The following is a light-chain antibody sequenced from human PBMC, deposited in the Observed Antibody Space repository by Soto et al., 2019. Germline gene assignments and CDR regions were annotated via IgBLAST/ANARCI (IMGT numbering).Light chain of an antibody. CDR3: SSYTSSSTLYV. CDR2: DVS. V-gene: IGLV2-14*01. CDR1: CSDVGGYNY. J-gene: IGLJ1*01. Sequence: QSVLTRPASVSGSPGQSITISCTGTCSDVGGYNYVSWYQQHPGKAPKLMIYDVSNRPSGVSNRFSGSKSGNTASLTISGLQAEDEADYYCSSYTSSSTLYVFGTGTKVTVL.